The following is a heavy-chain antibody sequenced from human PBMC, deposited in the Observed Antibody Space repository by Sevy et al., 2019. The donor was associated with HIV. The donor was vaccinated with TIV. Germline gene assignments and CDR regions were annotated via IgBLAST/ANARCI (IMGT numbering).Heavy chain of an antibody. J-gene: IGHJ6*02. CDR2: IKSKPDGGTI. V-gene: IGHV3-15*01. D-gene: IGHD2-8*02. CDR3: STDPIIVLLVTDGMDV. Sequence: GGSLRLSCAASGFTFTYAWMTWVLQAPGKGLEWVGRIKSKPDGGTIDYAAPVKGRFTISRDDSKITPYLQMNSLKTEDTAVYYCSTDPIIVLLVTDGMDVWGQGTTVTVSS. CDR1: GFTFTYAW.